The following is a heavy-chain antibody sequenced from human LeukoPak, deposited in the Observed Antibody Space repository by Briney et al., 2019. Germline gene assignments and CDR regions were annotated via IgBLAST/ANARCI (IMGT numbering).Heavy chain of an antibody. CDR1: GFTVSTFY. CDR3: ARGLGYCTSTTCLLPFDY. J-gene: IGHJ4*02. Sequence: GGSLRLSCAASGFTVSTFYMTWVRQAPGKGLECVSVIYSGGSTYYADSVKGRFTVSRDNSKNTLYLQMNSLRAEDTAMYYCARGLGYCTSTTCLLPFDYWGQGTLVTVSS. D-gene: IGHD2-2*01. CDR2: IYSGGST. V-gene: IGHV3-53*01.